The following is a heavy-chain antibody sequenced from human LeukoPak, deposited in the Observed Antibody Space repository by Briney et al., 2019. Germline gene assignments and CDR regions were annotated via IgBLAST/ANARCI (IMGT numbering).Heavy chain of an antibody. D-gene: IGHD2-2*01. V-gene: IGHV4-34*01. CDR2: INHSGST. Sequence: ETLSLTCAVYGGSFSGYYWSWIRQPPGKGLEWIGEINHSGSTNYNPSLKSRVTISVDTSKNQFSLKLSSVTAADTAVYYCAREVIPSTIVVVPAASGGNWFDPWGQGTLVTVSS. CDR1: GGSFSGYY. CDR3: AREVIPSTIVVVPAASGGNWFDP. J-gene: IGHJ5*02.